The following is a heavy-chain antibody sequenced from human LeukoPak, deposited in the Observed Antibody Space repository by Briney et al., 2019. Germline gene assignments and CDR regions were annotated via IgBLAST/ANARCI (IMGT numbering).Heavy chain of an antibody. CDR2: IYYSGST. Sequence: SETLSLTCTVSGGSISSYYWSWIRQPPGKGLEWIGYIYYSGSTNYNPSLKSRVTMSVDTSKNQFSLKLSSVTAADTAVYYCARGSIGDYFDYWGQGTLVTVSS. V-gene: IGHV4-59*12. CDR3: ARGSIGDYFDY. CDR1: GGSISSYY. J-gene: IGHJ4*02. D-gene: IGHD2/OR15-2a*01.